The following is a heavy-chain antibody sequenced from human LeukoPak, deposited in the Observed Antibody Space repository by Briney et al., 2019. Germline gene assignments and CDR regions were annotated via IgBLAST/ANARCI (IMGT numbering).Heavy chain of an antibody. V-gene: IGHV3-30*18. CDR1: GFTFSSYG. CDR2: ISYDGSNK. J-gene: IGHJ4*02. Sequence: GGSLRLSCAASGFTFSSYGMHWVRQAPGKGLEWVAVISYDGSNKYYADSVKGRFTISRDDSKNTLYLQMNSLRAEDTAVYYCAKSGAGSHLDYWGQGTLVTVSS. D-gene: IGHD1-26*01. CDR3: AKSGAGSHLDY.